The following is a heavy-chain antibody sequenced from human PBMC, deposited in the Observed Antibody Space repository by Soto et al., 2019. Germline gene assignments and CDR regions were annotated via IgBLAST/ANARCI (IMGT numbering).Heavy chain of an antibody. D-gene: IGHD6-19*01. CDR3: ARVGTTGWYYVDY. V-gene: IGHV1-18*01. Sequence: ASVKVSCKTSGYTFRNYGLTWMRQAPGQGLEWLGWISANNGNTNYAQEIQGRVTMTTDTSTTTVYMELRSLRSDDTAVYYCARVGTTGWYYVDYWGQGTLVTVSS. J-gene: IGHJ4*02. CDR2: ISANNGNT. CDR1: GYTFRNYG.